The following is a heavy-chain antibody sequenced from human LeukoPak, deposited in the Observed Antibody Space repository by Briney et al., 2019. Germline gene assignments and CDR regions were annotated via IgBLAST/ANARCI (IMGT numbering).Heavy chain of an antibody. J-gene: IGHJ6*02. V-gene: IGHV3-23*01. D-gene: IGHD5-18*01. CDR1: GFTFSSYA. CDR3: ARDIQNSMDV. Sequence: PGGSLRLSCAASGFTFSSYAMSWVRQAPGKGLEWVSAIGGSGGSTYYADSVKGRFTISRDNSKNTLYLQMNSLRAEDTAVYYCARDIQNSMDVWGQGTTVTVSS. CDR2: IGGSGGST.